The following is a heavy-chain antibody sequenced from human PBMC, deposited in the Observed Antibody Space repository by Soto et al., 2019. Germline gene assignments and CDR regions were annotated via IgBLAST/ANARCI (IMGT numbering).Heavy chain of an antibody. CDR2: IYYSGST. Sequence: QLQLQESGPGLVKPSETLSLTCTVSGGSISSSSYYWGWIRQPPGKGLEWIGSIYYSGSTYYNPSLKSRVTISVDTSKNQFSLKLSSVTAADTAVYYCAGPYYDYIWGSYRYGANWGQGTLVTGSS. J-gene: IGHJ4*02. CDR3: AGPYYDYIWGSYRYGAN. D-gene: IGHD3-16*02. V-gene: IGHV4-39*01. CDR1: GGSISSSSYY.